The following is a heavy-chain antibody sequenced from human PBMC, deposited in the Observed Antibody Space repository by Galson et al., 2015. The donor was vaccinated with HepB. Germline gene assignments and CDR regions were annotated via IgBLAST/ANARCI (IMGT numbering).Heavy chain of an antibody. J-gene: IGHJ4*02. CDR1: GFTFDDYA. CDR2: ISWNSGSI. CDR3: AKDMLTLPLTTFVGIFGN. D-gene: IGHD3-16*01. Sequence: SLRLSCAASGFTFDDYAMHWVRQAPGKGLEWVSGISWNSGSIGYADSVKGRFTISRDNAKNSLYLQMNSLRAEDTALYYCAKDMLTLPLTTFVGIFGNWGQGTLVTVSS. V-gene: IGHV3-9*01.